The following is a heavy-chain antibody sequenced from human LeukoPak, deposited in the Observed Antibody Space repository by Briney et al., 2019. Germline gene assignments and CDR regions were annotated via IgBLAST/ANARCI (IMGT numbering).Heavy chain of an antibody. CDR2: IKSKTDGGTT. CDR3: TTTTVTTEVGDDAFDI. J-gene: IGHJ3*02. V-gene: IGHV3-15*01. D-gene: IGHD4-17*01. CDR1: GFTFSSYG. Sequence: PGGSLRLSCAASGFTFSSYGMNWVRQAPGKGLEWVGRIKSKTDGGTTDYAAPVKGRFTISRDDSKNTLYLQMNSLKTEDTAVYYCTTTTVTTEVGDDAFDIWGQGTMVTVSS.